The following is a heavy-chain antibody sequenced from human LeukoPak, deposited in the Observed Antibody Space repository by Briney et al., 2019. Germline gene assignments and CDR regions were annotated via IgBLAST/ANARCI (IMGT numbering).Heavy chain of an antibody. CDR1: GGSISSSSYY. CDR2: IYYSGST. V-gene: IGHV4-39*07. Sequence: PSETLSLTCTVSGGSISSSSYYWGWIRQPPGKGLEWIGSIYYSGSTYYNPSLKSRVTISVDTSKNQFSLKLSSVTAADTAVYYCARDSGPRVTRFDYWGQGTLVTVSS. CDR3: ARDSGPRVTRFDY. D-gene: IGHD4-17*01. J-gene: IGHJ4*02.